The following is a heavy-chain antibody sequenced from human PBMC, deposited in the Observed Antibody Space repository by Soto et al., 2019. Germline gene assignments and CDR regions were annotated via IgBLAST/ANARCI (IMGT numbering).Heavy chain of an antibody. Sequence: QVQLQESGQGLVKPSETLSLTCTVSGGSISDYYWSWFRQAPGKGLDWIGYVYYSGTTNYNPSLQSRVTMSVDTSKNQFSLKLSSVTAADTAVYYCARQAIDWGQGTLVTVSS. V-gene: IGHV4-59*08. CDR3: ARQAID. CDR1: GGSISDYY. CDR2: VYYSGTT. J-gene: IGHJ4*02.